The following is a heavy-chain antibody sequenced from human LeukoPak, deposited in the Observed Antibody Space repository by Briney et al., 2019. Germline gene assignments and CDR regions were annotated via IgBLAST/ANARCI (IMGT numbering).Heavy chain of an antibody. D-gene: IGHD3-10*01. CDR3: ARGRPGSGSYAIDY. V-gene: IGHV1-8*01. CDR1: GYTFTSYD. CDR2: MNPNSGNT. J-gene: IGHJ4*02. Sequence: ASVKVSCKASGYTFTSYDINWVRQATGQGLEWMGWMNPNSGNTGYAQKFQGRVTMTRNTSISTAYMELSSLRSEDTAVYYYARGRPGSGSYAIDYWGQGTLVTVSS.